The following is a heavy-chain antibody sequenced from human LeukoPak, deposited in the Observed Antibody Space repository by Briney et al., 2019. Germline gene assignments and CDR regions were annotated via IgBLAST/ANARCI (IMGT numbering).Heavy chain of an antibody. V-gene: IGHV1-18*01. D-gene: IGHD6-13*01. CDR3: ARDFSPSIAAAVYHDAFDI. CDR2: ISAYNGNT. Sequence: ASVKVSCKASGYTFTSYGISWVRQAPGQGLEWMGWISAYNGNTNYAQKLQGRVTMTTDTSTSTAYMELRSLRSDDTAVYYCARDFSPSIAAAVYHDAFDIWGQGTVVTVSS. J-gene: IGHJ3*02. CDR1: GYTFTSYG.